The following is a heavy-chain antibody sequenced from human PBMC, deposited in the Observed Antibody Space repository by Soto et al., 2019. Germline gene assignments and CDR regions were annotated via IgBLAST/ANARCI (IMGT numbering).Heavy chain of an antibody. CDR1: GVRFNAYS. V-gene: IGHV3-21*06. CDR3: VRENEMAGATSAFEY. J-gene: IGHJ4*02. Sequence: PGGSLRLSCEASGVRFNAYSMNWVRQAPQKGLEWVSLIDARSNYIYYADSVKGRFTISRDNARNSLYLQMDSLRVEDTAVYYCVRENEMAGATSAFEYWGQGNPVTVSS. D-gene: IGHD1-26*01. CDR2: IDARSNYI.